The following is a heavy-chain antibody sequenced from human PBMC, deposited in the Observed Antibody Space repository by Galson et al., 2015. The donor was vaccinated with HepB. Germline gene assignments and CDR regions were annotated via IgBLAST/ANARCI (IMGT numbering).Heavy chain of an antibody. Sequence: SVKVSCKASGYTFTNYAIHWVRQAPGQRLEWMGWINGGNGNTIYSQKLRGRVTITRDTSASTAYMELNRLSAEDTATYYCARDRRVEVVVAATLDYWGQGTLLTVSS. V-gene: IGHV1-3*01. CDR2: INGGNGNT. CDR3: ARDRRVEVVVAATLDY. CDR1: GYTFTNYA. J-gene: IGHJ4*02. D-gene: IGHD2-15*01.